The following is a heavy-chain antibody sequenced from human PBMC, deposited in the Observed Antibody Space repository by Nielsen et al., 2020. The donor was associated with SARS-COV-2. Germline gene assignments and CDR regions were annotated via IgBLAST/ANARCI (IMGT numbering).Heavy chain of an antibody. V-gene: IGHV4-4*02. J-gene: IGHJ6*03. CDR2: VSHSGST. D-gene: IGHD2-2*02. CDR3: ARGDLVVVPSPLLGLGPIFYYFYLDV. CDR1: GDSVSSHDW. Sequence: SEILSLTCAVSGDSVSSHDWWTWVRQSPGKGLEWIGEVSHSGSTNYNPPLKSRVTLSMDKSKNQFSLRLTSVSAADTAVYFCARGDLVVVPSPLLGLGPIFYYFYLDVWGKGTSVIVSS.